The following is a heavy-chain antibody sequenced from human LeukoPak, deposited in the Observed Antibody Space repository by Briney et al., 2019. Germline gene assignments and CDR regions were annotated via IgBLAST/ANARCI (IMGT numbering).Heavy chain of an antibody. J-gene: IGHJ4*02. Sequence: SETLSLTCTVSGVSISSSIYYWGWLRQPPGRGLEWIGTIYYSGSTYYNPSLKSRVTISVDTSKNQFSLKLSSVTAADTAVYYCARDGLQWLAPFDYWGQGTLVTVSS. D-gene: IGHD6-19*01. V-gene: IGHV4-39*07. CDR2: IYYSGST. CDR1: GVSISSSIYY. CDR3: ARDGLQWLAPFDY.